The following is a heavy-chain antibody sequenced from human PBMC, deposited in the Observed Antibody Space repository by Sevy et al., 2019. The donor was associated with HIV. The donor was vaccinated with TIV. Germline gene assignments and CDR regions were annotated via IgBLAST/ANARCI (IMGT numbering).Heavy chain of an antibody. CDR3: ARDMSAYTRYWSYEDDDAFGI. V-gene: IGHV3-11*01. J-gene: IGHJ3*02. CDR1: GFTFSDYY. Sequence: GGSLRLSCAASGFTFSDYYMSWIRQAPGKGLEWISYISSGSSTIYYVDSVKGRFIISRDNAKNSLYLQMNSLRAEDTAIYYCARDMSAYTRYWSYEDDDAFGIWGQGTMVSVSS. CDR2: ISSGSSTI. D-gene: IGHD1-7*01.